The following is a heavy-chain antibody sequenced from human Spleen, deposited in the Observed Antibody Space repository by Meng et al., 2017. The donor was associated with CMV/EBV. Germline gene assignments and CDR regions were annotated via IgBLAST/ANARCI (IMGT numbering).Heavy chain of an antibody. CDR2: IDYSGST. Sequence: YYWCWIRQHPRKGLEWIGYIDYSGSTYYNPYLKSRVTISVDKSKNQFSLKLSSVTAADTAVYYCARENVGVVVPAAIPGSYNWFDPWGQGTLVTVSS. CDR1: YY. J-gene: IGHJ5*02. CDR3: ARENVGVVVPAAIPGSYNWFDP. D-gene: IGHD2-2*01. V-gene: IGHV4-31*02.